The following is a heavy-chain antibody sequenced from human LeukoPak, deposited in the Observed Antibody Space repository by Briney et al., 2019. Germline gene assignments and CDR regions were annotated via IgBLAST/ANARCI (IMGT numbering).Heavy chain of an antibody. J-gene: IGHJ4*02. CDR2: IFYSGNT. V-gene: IGHV4-39*07. D-gene: IGHD6-13*01. CDR3: ARGDSSTWFPSSLHIDH. CDR1: GGSISRTSYY. Sequence: SETLSLTCTVSGGSISRTSYYWGWIRQPPGEGLEWIGSIFYSGNTYYNPSLESRLTISADTSKNQFSLNLNSVTAADTAVYFCARGDSSTWFPSSLHIDHWGQGILVSVSS.